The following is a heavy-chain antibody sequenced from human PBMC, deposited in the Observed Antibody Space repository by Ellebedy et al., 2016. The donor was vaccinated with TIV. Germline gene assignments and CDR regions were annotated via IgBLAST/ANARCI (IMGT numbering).Heavy chain of an antibody. CDR2: ISWNSGNI. J-gene: IGHJ3*02. CDR3: AKESHPFKKVPDGLEI. CDR1: GFIFDNYA. V-gene: IGHV3-9*01. D-gene: IGHD3-16*01. Sequence: SLKISXAASGFIFDNYAMHWVRQGPGKGLEWVAGISWNSGNIGYADSVKGRFTITRDNAYNSLYLQMNSLRGEDTAFYYCAKESHPFKKVPDGLEIWGQGTVVTVSS.